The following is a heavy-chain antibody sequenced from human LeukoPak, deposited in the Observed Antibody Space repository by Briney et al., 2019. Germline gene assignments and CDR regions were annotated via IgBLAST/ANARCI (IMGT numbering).Heavy chain of an antibody. CDR1: GFTFSSYA. CDR3: ARNGDVAVMFWYFDY. CDR2: ISYDGSNK. Sequence: PGRSLRLSCAASGFTFSSYAMHWVRQAPGKGLEWVAVISYDGSNKYYADSVKGRFTISRDNSKNTLYLQMNSLRAEDTAVYYCARNGDVAVMFWYFDYWGQGTLVTVSS. D-gene: IGHD2-2*01. J-gene: IGHJ4*02. V-gene: IGHV3-30*04.